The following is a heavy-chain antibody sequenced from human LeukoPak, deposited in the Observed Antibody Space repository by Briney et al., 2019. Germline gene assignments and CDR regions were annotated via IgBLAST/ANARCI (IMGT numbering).Heavy chain of an antibody. CDR2: IYYCGST. J-gene: IGHJ3*02. Sequence: SDTLSLTCTVSGCSISGYYWSWIRQPPGKGLEWIGYIYYCGSTNYNPSLRIRLTISIATSENQFSLKLSSVPAADTAVYYWAREYSSSSGRRAFDIWGQGTMVTVSS. D-gene: IGHD6-6*01. CDR3: AREYSSSSGRRAFDI. V-gene: IGHV4-59*08. CDR1: GCSISGYY.